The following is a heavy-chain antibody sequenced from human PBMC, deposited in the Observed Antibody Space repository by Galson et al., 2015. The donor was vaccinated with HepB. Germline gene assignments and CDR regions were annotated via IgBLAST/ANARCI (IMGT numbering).Heavy chain of an antibody. CDR1: GFTVSSNY. CDR2: IYSGGST. D-gene: IGHD4-11*01. Sequence: SLRLSCATSGFTVSSNYMSWVRQAPGKGLEWVSIIYSGGSTDYAASVKGRFTISRDNSKNTLYLQMNSLRAEDTAVYYCARASTATKVGAFDYWGQGTLVTVSS. V-gene: IGHV3-66*01. J-gene: IGHJ4*02. CDR3: ARASTATKVGAFDY.